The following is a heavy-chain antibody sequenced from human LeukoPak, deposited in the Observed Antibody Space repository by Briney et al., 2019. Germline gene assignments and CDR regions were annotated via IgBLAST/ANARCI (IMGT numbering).Heavy chain of an antibody. D-gene: IGHD6-6*01. V-gene: IGHV1-8*02. CDR2: MNPNSGNT. Sequence: AASVKVSCKASGGTFSSYAISWVRQATGQGLEWMGWMNPNSGNTGYAQKFQGRVTMTRNTSISTAYMELSSLRSEDTAVYYCARGSSIAARRSPYYWGQGTLVTVSS. CDR1: GGTFSSYA. J-gene: IGHJ4*02. CDR3: ARGSSIAARRSPYY.